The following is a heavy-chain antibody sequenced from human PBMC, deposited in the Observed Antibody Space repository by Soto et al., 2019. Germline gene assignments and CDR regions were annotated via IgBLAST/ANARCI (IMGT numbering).Heavy chain of an antibody. Sequence: EVQLVESGGGFVKPGGALRLSCAASGFTFSDTWMNWVRQAPGKGLEWVARIKRKTDDGATDSAAPVTGRFTISIDDSGITVFLQMDSLQTEATAVSYWSAELSYSSAWANDYWAQGTLVTVAS. J-gene: IGHJ4*02. CDR3: SAELSYSSAWANDY. V-gene: IGHV3-15*07. CDR1: GFTFSDTW. D-gene: IGHD6-19*01. CDR2: IKRKTDDGAT.